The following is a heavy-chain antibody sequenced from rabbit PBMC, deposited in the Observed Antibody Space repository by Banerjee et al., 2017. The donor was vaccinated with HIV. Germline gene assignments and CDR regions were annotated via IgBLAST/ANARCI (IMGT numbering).Heavy chain of an antibody. D-gene: IGHD4-1*01. CDR1: GFSFSSGYY. CDR3: ARDLAGAIGWNFNL. Sequence: QQLVESGGSLVKPGASLTLTCKASGFSFSSGYYMSWVRQAPGKGLEWIACINTNTGTTTYYASWAIGRFTFSKTSSTTVTLQVTSLTAADTATYFCARDLAGAIGWNFNLWGPGTLVPVS. V-gene: IGHV1S40*01. J-gene: IGHJ4*01. CDR2: INTNTGTTT.